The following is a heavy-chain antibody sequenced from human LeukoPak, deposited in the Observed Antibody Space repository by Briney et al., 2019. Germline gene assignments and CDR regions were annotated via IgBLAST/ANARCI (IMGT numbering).Heavy chain of an antibody. CDR1: GFTFSSYA. V-gene: IGHV3-30-3*01. D-gene: IGHD3-22*01. Sequence: GGSLRLSCAASGFTFSSYAMHWVRQAPGKGLEWVAVISYDGSNKYYADSVKGRFTISRDNSKNTLYLQMNSLRAEDTAVYYCAKVELKATYYYDSSGYYNQWRIEYFQHWGQGTLVTVSS. CDR3: AKVELKATYYYDSSGYYNQWRIEYFQH. J-gene: IGHJ1*01. CDR2: ISYDGSNK.